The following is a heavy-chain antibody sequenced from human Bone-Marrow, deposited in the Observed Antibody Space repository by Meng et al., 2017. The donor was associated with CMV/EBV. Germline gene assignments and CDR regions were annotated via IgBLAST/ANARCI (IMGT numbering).Heavy chain of an antibody. CDR2: ITSSGSII. V-gene: IGHV3-48*04. CDR3: ARGVVDTAMVYAPSIGDNWFDP. CDR1: GFTFSSYS. Sequence: GESLKISCAASGFTFSSYSMNWVRQAPGKGLEWISYITSSGSIIYYADSVKGRFTISRDNAKNSLYLQMNSLRAEDTAVYYCARGVVDTAMVYAPSIGDNWFDPWGQGTLVTVSS. D-gene: IGHD5-18*01. J-gene: IGHJ5*02.